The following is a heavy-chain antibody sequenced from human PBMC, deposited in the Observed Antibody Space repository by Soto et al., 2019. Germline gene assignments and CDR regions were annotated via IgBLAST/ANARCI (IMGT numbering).Heavy chain of an antibody. CDR3: ARSGGLDD. V-gene: IGHV1-3*01. CDR1: GYSFTSYA. CDR2: INAANGNT. J-gene: IGHJ4*02. D-gene: IGHD3-10*01. Sequence: QVQLVQSGAEVKKPGASVKVSCKASGYSFTSYAIHWVRQAPGQGLECMGWINAANGNTRYLQKFQGRVTITRDTSATTAYMDLSSLTSEDTAVYYCARSGGLDDWGQGTLITVSS.